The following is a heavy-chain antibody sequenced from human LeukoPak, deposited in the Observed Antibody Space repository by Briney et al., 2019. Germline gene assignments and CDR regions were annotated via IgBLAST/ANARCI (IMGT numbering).Heavy chain of an antibody. J-gene: IGHJ4*02. Sequence: PGGSLRLSCAASGFTFSSYSMNWVHQAPGKGLEWVSSISSSSSYIYYADSVKGRFTISRDNAKNSLYLQMNSLRAEDTALYYCARGHGSGSYFQTPFDYWGQGTLVTVSS. V-gene: IGHV3-21*01. CDR1: GFTFSSYS. CDR2: ISSSSSYI. D-gene: IGHD3-10*01. CDR3: ARGHGSGSYFQTPFDY.